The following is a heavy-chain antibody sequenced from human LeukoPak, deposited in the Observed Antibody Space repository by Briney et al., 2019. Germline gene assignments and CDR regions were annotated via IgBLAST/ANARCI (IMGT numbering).Heavy chain of an antibody. CDR1: GFTFSSYG. J-gene: IGHJ4*02. CDR3: AKEQWLVLIH. D-gene: IGHD6-19*01. Sequence: GGSLRLSCAASGFTFSSYGMHWVRQAPGKGLEWVAVISYDGSNKYYADSVKGRFTISRDNSKNTLYLQMNSLRAEDTAVCYWAKEQWLVLIHWGQGTLVTVSS. CDR2: ISYDGSNK. V-gene: IGHV3-30*18.